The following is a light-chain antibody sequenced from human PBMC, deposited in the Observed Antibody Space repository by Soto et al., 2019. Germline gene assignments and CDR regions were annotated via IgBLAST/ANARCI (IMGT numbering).Light chain of an antibody. CDR3: QQYGSSGT. J-gene: IGKJ1*01. V-gene: IGKV3-20*01. CDR2: GAS. CDR1: QSVSNNY. Sequence: EIVMTQSPATLSMSPGERATLSCRASQSVSNNYLAWYQQKPGQAPRLLIYGASNRATGIPDRFSGSGSGTDFTLTISRLEPEDFAVYYCQQYGSSGTFGQGTKVDIK.